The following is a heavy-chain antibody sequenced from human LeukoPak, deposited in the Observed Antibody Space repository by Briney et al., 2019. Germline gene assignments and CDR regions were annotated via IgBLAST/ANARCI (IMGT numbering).Heavy chain of an antibody. Sequence: SETLSLTCTVSGGSISSSSYYWGWIRQPPGKGLEWIGSIYYSGSTYYNPSLKSRVTISVDTSKNQFSLKLSSVTAADTAVYYCARQASIFGVVISYYYYYDMDVWGQGTTVTVSS. V-gene: IGHV4-39*01. CDR1: GGSISSSSYY. D-gene: IGHD3-3*01. CDR2: IYYSGST. J-gene: IGHJ6*02. CDR3: ARQASIFGVVISYYYYYDMDV.